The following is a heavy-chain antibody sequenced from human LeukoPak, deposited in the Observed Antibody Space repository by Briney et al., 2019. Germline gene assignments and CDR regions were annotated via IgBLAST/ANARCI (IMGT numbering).Heavy chain of an antibody. D-gene: IGHD3/OR15-3a*01. Sequence: GGSLRLSCAASGFTFSSYWMSWVRQAPGKGLEWVANIKQDGSEKYYVDSVKGRFTISRDNAKNSLYLQMNSLRAEDTAVYYCAKNDYGTDSDFYYMDFWGKGTKVTVSS. CDR2: IKQDGSEK. CDR3: AKNDYGTDSDFYYMDF. V-gene: IGHV3-7*01. CDR1: GFTFSSYW. J-gene: IGHJ6*03.